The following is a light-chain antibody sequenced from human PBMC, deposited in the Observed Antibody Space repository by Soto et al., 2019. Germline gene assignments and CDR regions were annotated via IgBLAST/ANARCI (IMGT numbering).Light chain of an antibody. CDR3: MQALQTPLIT. V-gene: IGKV2-28*01. J-gene: IGKJ1*01. CDR1: PSLMHSNGYNY. Sequence: DILMTQSPLSLPVTPEEPASISCRPVPSLMHSNGYNYLDWYLQKPGQSPQLLIYLGSNRASGVPDRFSGSGSGTDFTLKISRVEAEDVGVYYCMQALQTPLITFGQGTKVDI. CDR2: LGS.